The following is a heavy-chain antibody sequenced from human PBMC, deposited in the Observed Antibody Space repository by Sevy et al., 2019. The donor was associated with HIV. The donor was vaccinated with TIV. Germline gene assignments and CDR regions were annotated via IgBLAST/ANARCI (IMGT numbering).Heavy chain of an antibody. D-gene: IGHD3-3*01. Sequence: SETLSLTCTVSGGSISSYYWSWIRQPPGKGLEWIGYIYYSGSTNYNPSLKSRVTRSVDTSKNQFSLTLSSVTAADSAVYYCARVCREDYAFWSGYSCSGWFDPWGQGTLVTVSS. CDR1: GGSISSYY. CDR2: IYYSGST. V-gene: IGHV4-59*01. J-gene: IGHJ5*02. CDR3: ARVCREDYAFWSGYSCSGWFDP.